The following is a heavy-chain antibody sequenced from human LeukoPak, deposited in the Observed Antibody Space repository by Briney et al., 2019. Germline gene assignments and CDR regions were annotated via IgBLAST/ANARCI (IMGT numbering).Heavy chain of an antibody. V-gene: IGHV4-34*01. CDR1: GGSFSGYY. J-gene: IGHJ3*02. D-gene: IGHD2-21*02. CDR2: INHSGST. CDR3: ARVDIVVVTARDAFDI. Sequence: SETLSLTCAVYGGSFSGYYWSWIRQPPGKGLEWIGEINHSGSTNYNPSLKSRVTISVDTSKNQFSLKLSSVTAADTAVYYCARVDIVVVTARDAFDIWGQGTMVTVSS.